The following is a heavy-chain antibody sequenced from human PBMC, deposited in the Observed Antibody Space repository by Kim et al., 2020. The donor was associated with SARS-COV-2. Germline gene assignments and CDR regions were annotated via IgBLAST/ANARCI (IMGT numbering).Heavy chain of an antibody. Sequence: RFTITRDNAKNALYLQMNSLRAEDTAVYYCARISVIILPLDNYYYYGMDVWGQGTTVTVSS. D-gene: IGHD3-3*01. V-gene: IGHV3-11*03. J-gene: IGHJ6*02. CDR3: ARISVIILPLDNYYYYGMDV.